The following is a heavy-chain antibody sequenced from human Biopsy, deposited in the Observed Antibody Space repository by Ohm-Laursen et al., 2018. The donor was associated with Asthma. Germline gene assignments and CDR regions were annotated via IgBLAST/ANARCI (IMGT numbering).Heavy chain of an antibody. Sequence: ASVKVSCKVSGYALTALSMPWVRQAPGPGLEWLGGYGHEEGGTVNARRFQGRVTMTEDTSTDTAYMELSSLSSDDPAVYYCASDFPKDYVRYNFQFWGQGTLVTVSS. CDR2: YGHEEGGT. CDR1: GYALTALS. V-gene: IGHV1-24*01. D-gene: IGHD4-17*01. CDR3: ASDFPKDYVRYNFQF. J-gene: IGHJ4*02.